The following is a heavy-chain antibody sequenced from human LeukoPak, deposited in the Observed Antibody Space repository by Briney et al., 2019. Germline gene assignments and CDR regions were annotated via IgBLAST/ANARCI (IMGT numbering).Heavy chain of an antibody. V-gene: IGHV3-23*01. D-gene: IGHD5-12*01. Sequence: GVLRLSCAASGFTFSTYGMSWVRQAPGKGLEWVSGISGSGGSTYYADSVKGRFTISRDNSKNTLYLQMNSLRAEDTAVYYCARGPSGYHNTGGQGTLVTVSS. CDR1: GFTFSTYG. J-gene: IGHJ4*02. CDR2: ISGSGGST. CDR3: ARGPSGYHNT.